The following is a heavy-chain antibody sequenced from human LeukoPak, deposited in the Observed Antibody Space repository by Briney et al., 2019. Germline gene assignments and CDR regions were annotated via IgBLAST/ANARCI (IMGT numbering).Heavy chain of an antibody. Sequence: GGSLRLSCAAYGFTFSSYSMNWVRQAPGKGLEWVSSISSSSSYIYYADSVKGRFTISRDNAKNSLYLQMNSLRAEDTAVYYCARGGSARNDYGDYWGQGTLVTVSS. V-gene: IGHV3-21*01. CDR2: ISSSSSYI. CDR3: ARGGSARNDYGDY. CDR1: GFTFSSYS. J-gene: IGHJ4*02. D-gene: IGHD6-25*01.